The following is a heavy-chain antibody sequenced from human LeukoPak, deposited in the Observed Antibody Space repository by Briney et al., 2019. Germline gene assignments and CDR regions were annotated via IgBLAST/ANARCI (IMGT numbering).Heavy chain of an antibody. Sequence: GGSLRLSCAASGFIFSSYTMNWVRQAPGKGLEWVSYISSSGDTEYYADSVQGRFTVSRDNAKNSLYLQLNSLRAEDTAAYYCARAIRRYYDSSGYYYVENFDYWGQGTLVTVSS. CDR2: ISSSGDTE. V-gene: IGHV3-48*01. CDR1: GFIFSSYT. J-gene: IGHJ4*02. D-gene: IGHD3-22*01. CDR3: ARAIRRYYDSSGYYYVENFDY.